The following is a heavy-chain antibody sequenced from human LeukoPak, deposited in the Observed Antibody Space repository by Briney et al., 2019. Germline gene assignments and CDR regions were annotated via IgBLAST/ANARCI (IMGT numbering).Heavy chain of an antibody. D-gene: IGHD3-22*01. Sequence: SETLSLTCTISGGSISTYYWSWIRQPPGKGLEWIGYIFYSGSTYYNPSLKSRVSISVDTSRNHFSLKLSSVTAADTAVYYCASEGKYYYDSSGYYYFDYWGQGTLVTVSS. V-gene: IGHV4-59*08. CDR1: GGSISTYY. CDR2: IFYSGST. CDR3: ASEGKYYYDSSGYYYFDY. J-gene: IGHJ4*02.